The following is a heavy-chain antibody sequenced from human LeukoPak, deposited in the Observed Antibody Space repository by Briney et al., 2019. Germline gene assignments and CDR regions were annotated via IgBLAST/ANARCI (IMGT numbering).Heavy chain of an antibody. CDR2: INHSGST. D-gene: IGHD3-9*01. CDR3: ASTRYYDILTGYWVNHYMDV. CDR1: VGSFSGYY. J-gene: IGHJ6*03. V-gene: IGHV4-34*01. Sequence: SETLSLTCGVYVGSFSGYYWGWIRQPPGKGLEWIGAINHSGSTNYNPSLKSRVTTSVDTSKNHLSLKLSPVTAADTAVYYCASTRYYDILTGYWVNHYMDVWGKGTTVTVSS.